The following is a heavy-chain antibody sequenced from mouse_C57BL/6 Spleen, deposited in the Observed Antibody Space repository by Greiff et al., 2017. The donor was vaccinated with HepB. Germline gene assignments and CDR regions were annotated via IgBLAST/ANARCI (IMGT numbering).Heavy chain of an antibody. CDR1: GYSFTGYY. CDR3: ARQGSYYFDY. CDR2: INPSTGGT. J-gene: IGHJ2*01. V-gene: IGHV1-42*01. Sequence: VQLQQSGPELVKPGASVKLSCKASGYSFTGYYMNWVKQSPEKSLEWIGEINPSTGGTTYNQKFKAKATLTVDKSSSTAYMQLKSLTSEDSAVYYCARQGSYYFDYWGQGTTLTVSS.